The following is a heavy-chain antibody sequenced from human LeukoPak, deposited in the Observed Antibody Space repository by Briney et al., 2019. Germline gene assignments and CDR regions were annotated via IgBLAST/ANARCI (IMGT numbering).Heavy chain of an antibody. CDR2: IYPGDSDT. CDR1: GYSFTSYW. CDR3: ARRGLRFLSWTGWFDP. Sequence: GESLKISCKGSGYSFTSYWICWVRQMPGKGLEWMGIIYPGDSDTRYSPSFQGQVTISADKSISTAYLQWSSLKASDTAMYYCARRGLRFLSWTGWFDPWGQGTLVTVSS. J-gene: IGHJ5*02. D-gene: IGHD3-3*01. V-gene: IGHV5-51*01.